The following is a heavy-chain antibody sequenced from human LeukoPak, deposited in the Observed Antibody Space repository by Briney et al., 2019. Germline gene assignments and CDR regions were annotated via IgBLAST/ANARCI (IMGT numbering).Heavy chain of an antibody. V-gene: IGHV4-30-4*01. CDR1: GGSINSGDYY. Sequence: PSETLSLTCTVSGGSINSGDYYWTWIRQPPGKGLDWIGYIYYSGSTYYNPSLKSRVTISIDTSKKQFLLDLSSVTAADTAVYYCARQVVADIAFDFWGQGTLVTVSS. D-gene: IGHD2-15*01. CDR3: ARQVVADIAFDF. J-gene: IGHJ4*02. CDR2: IYYSGST.